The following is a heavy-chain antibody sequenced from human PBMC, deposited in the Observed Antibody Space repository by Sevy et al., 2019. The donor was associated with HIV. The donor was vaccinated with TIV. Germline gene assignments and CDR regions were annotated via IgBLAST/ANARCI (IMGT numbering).Heavy chain of an antibody. V-gene: IGHV3-21*01. CDR2: ISSSSSYI. J-gene: IGHJ6*03. CDR1: GFTFSSYS. Sequence: GGSLRLSCAASGFTFSSYSMNWVRQAPGKGLEWVSSISSSSSYIYYEDSVKGRFTISRDNAKNSLYLQMNSLRAEDTAVYYCARDPDSSGWYSDYYYYMDVWGKGTTVTVSS. D-gene: IGHD6-19*01. CDR3: ARDPDSSGWYSDYYYYMDV.